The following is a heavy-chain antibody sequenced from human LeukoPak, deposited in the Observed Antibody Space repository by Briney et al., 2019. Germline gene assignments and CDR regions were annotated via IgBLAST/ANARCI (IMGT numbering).Heavy chain of an antibody. D-gene: IGHD3-16*02. CDR3: ARVQSFTPGYYYYYMDV. Sequence: GASVKVSCKASGYTFTSYGMSWVRQAPGQGLEWMGWISAYNGNTNYAQKLQGRVTMTTDTSTSTAYMELRSLRSDDTAVYYCARVQSFTPGYYYYYMDVWGKGTTVTVSS. CDR2: ISAYNGNT. CDR1: GYTFTSYG. V-gene: IGHV1-18*01. J-gene: IGHJ6*03.